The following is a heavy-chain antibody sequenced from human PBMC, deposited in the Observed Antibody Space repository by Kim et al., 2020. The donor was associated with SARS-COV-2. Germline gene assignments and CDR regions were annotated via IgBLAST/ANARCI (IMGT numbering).Heavy chain of an antibody. V-gene: IGHV1-2*02. D-gene: IGHD3-22*01. Sequence: TKEAQKFQGRVTMTRDTSNSTAYMELSRLRAVDTAVYYCARGAMIGHLGYWGRGTLVTVSS. J-gene: IGHJ4*02. CDR2: T. CDR3: ARGAMIGHLGY.